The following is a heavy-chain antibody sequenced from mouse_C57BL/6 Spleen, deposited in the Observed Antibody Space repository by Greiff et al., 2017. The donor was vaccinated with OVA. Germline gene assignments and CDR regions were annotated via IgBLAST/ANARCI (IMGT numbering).Heavy chain of an antibody. CDR3: SRRGPYYSNYEDYFDY. CDR1: GYTFTSYW. J-gene: IGHJ2*01. CDR2: IYPGNSDT. D-gene: IGHD2-5*01. V-gene: IGHV1-5*01. Sequence: EVQLQQSGTVLARPGASVKMSCKTSGYTFTSYWMHWVKQRPGQGLEWIGAIYPGNSDTSYNQKFKGKAKLTAVTSASTAYMELSSLTNEDSAVYYCSRRGPYYSNYEDYFDYWGQGTTLTVSS.